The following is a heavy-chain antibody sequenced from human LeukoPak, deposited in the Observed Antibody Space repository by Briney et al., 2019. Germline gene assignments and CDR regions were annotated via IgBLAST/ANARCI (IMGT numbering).Heavy chain of an antibody. CDR2: ISSSSSYI. CDR1: GFTFSSYS. CDR3: ARAYCSGGSCYPEYFDY. D-gene: IGHD2-15*01. V-gene: IGHV3-21*01. Sequence: GGSLRLSCAASGFTFSSYSMNSVRQAPGKGLEWVSSISSSSSYIYYADSVKGRFTISRDNAKNSLYLQMNSLRAEDTAVYYCARAYCSGGSCYPEYFDYWGQGTLVTVSS. J-gene: IGHJ4*02.